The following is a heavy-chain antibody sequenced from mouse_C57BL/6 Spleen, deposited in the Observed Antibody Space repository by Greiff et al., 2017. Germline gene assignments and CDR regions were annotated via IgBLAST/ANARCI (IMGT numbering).Heavy chain of an antibody. CDR2: INPNNGGT. J-gene: IGHJ2*01. D-gene: IGHD1-1*01. CDR1: GYTFTDYN. CDR3: ARAYGSSYYAGY. V-gene: IGHV1-22*01. Sequence: VQLQQSGPELVKPGASVKMSCKASGYTFTDYNMHWVKQSHGKSLEWIGYINPNNGGTSSNQKFKGKATLTVNKSSSTAYMELRSLTSEDSAVYYCARAYGSSYYAGYWGQGTTLTVSS.